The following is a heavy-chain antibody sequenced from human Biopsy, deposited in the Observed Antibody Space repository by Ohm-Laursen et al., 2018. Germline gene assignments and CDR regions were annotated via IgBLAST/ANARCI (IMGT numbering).Heavy chain of an antibody. Sequence: SLRLYCSASGFTFSSYGMHWVRQAPGKGLEWVAVIWYDGSNKYYADSVKGRFTISRDNSKNTLFLQMNNLRAEDTAVYYCARDRYYGSANYFGYYNMDVWGQGTTVTVSS. CDR2: IWYDGSNK. J-gene: IGHJ6*02. V-gene: IGHV3-33*01. D-gene: IGHD3-10*01. CDR3: ARDRYYGSANYFGYYNMDV. CDR1: GFTFSSYG.